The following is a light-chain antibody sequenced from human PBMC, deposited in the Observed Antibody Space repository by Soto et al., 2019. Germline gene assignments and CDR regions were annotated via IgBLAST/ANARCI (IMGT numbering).Light chain of an antibody. CDR1: QTTNTW. Sequence: DIQMTQFPSTLSASVGDRVTITCRASQTTNTWLAWYQQRTGTAPKLLICEASSLEGGVPSRFSASGSRTEFARTISSLESDYIATYDGRRYIRDPYLVGQRTNVEIK. V-gene: IGKV1-5*01. J-gene: IGKJ2*01. CDR2: EAS. CDR3: RRYIRDPYL.